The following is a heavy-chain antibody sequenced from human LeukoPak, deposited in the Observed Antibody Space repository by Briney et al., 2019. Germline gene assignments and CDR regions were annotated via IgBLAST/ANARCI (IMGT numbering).Heavy chain of an antibody. V-gene: IGHV3-7*01. Sequence: GFLRLSCAASGFTFSSYWMSWVRQAPGKGLEWVANIKEDGNEKYYVDSVKGRFTISRDNAKNSLYLQMNSLRGEDTAVYYCARDGGWLFPFDCWGQGTLVTVSS. CDR1: GFTFSSYW. CDR3: ARDGGWLFPFDC. CDR2: IKEDGNEK. J-gene: IGHJ4*02. D-gene: IGHD3-9*01.